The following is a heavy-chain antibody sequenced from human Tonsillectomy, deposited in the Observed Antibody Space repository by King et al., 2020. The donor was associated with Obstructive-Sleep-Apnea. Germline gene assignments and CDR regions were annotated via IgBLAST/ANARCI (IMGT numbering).Heavy chain of an antibody. V-gene: IGHV4-39*07. CDR1: GVSIRSSSYY. Sequence: QLQESGPGLVKPSETLSLTCTVSGVSIRSSSYYWGWIRQPPGKGLEWIGSIYFSGNTYYNPSLKSRVTISVDTSKNQFSLKLSSVTAAATAVDYCARGGGSFDYWGQGTLVTVSS. D-gene: IGHD1-26*01. CDR3: ARGGGSFDY. J-gene: IGHJ4*02. CDR2: IYFSGNT.